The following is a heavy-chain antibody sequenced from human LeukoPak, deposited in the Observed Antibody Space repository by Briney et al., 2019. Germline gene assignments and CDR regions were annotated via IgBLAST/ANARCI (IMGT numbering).Heavy chain of an antibody. Sequence: PGGSLRLSCAASGFTFSTYAMSWVRQAPGKGLEWVSTISGSGGSTYYADSVKGRFTISRDNSKNTLYLQMNSLRAEDTAVYYCAKDPILSYYYDSSGYPEVWFDPWGQGTLVTVSS. CDR2: ISGSGGST. CDR3: AKDPILSYYYDSSGYPEVWFDP. D-gene: IGHD3-22*01. CDR1: GFTFSTYA. J-gene: IGHJ5*02. V-gene: IGHV3-23*01.